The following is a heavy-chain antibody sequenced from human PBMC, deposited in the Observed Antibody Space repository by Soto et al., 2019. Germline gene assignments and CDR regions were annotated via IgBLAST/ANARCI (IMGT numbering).Heavy chain of an antibody. J-gene: IGHJ6*02. CDR1: GGTFSSYA. D-gene: IGHD2-21*01. Sequence: SVKVSCKASGGTFSSYAISWVRQAPGQGLEWMGGIIPIFGTANYAQKFQGRVTITADESTSTAYMELSSLRSEDTAVYYCARDGDPDYYYYHGMDVWGQGTTVTVSS. CDR2: IIPIFGTA. CDR3: ARDGDPDYYYYHGMDV. V-gene: IGHV1-69*13.